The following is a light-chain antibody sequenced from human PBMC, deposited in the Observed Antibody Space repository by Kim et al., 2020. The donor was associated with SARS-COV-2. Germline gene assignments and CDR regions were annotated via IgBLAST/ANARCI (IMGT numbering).Light chain of an antibody. CDR1: SLGSYY. V-gene: IGLV3-19*01. J-gene: IGLJ3*02. CDR3: NSRDSSGNQLV. CDR2: GKN. Sequence: ALRRTVRVTCQGDSLGSYYAIWYQQKPGQAPVLVIYGKNNRPSGIPDRFSGSSSGNTASLTITGAQAEDEADYYCNSRDSSGNQLVFGGGTQLTVL.